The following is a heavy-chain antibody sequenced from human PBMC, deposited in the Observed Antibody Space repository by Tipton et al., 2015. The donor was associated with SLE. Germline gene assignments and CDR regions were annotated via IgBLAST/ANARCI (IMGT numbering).Heavy chain of an antibody. CDR2: IYYSGST. J-gene: IGHJ3*02. Sequence: TLSLTCTVSGGSISSSSYYWGWIRQPPGKGLDWIGSIYYSGSTYYNPSLKSRVTISVDTSKNQFSLQLNSVTPEDTAVYYCARDIVVVTAPPCDAFDIWGQGTMVTVSS. V-gene: IGHV4-39*07. CDR3: ARDIVVVTAPPCDAFDI. D-gene: IGHD2-21*02. CDR1: GGSISSSSYY.